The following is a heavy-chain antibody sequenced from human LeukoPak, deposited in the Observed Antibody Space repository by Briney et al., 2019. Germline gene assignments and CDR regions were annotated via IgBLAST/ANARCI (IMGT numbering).Heavy chain of an antibody. CDR1: GYSFTSYW. CDR3: ARLIGELSDAFDI. Sequence: GESLKISCKGSGYSFTSYWIGWVRQMPGKGLEWMGIIYPGDSDTKYSPSFQGQVTISADKSISTAYLQWSSLKASDTAIYYCARLIGELSDAFDIWGQGTMVTVSS. CDR2: IYPGDSDT. V-gene: IGHV5-51*01. D-gene: IGHD1-26*01. J-gene: IGHJ3*02.